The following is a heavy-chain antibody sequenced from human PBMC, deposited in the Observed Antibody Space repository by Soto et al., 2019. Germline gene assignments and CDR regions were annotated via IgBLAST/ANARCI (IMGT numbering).Heavy chain of an antibody. Sequence: KPGGSLRLSCLASGFPFSSYTMYWVRQAPGKGLEWVSSITTGGSRNIFYADSVKGRFTISRDNANNILYLQMNNLRVEDTAVYYCARDDPIFGAIPRMDIWGQGTTVTVSS. CDR1: GFPFSSYT. J-gene: IGHJ6*02. CDR3: ARDDPIFGAIPRMDI. V-gene: IGHV3-21*06. CDR2: ITTGGSRNI. D-gene: IGHD3-3*01.